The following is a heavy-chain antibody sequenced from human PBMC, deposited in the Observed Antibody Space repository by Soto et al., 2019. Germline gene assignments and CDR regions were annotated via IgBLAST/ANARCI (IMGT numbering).Heavy chain of an antibody. Sequence: GGSLRLSCAASGFTFSSYGMHWVRQAPGKGLEWVAVISYDGSNKYYADSVKGRFTISRDNSKNTLYLQMNSLRAEDTAVYYCAKDIVGIVGATKKSTVYYYYGMDVWGQGTTVTVSS. CDR1: GFTFSSYG. CDR2: ISYDGSNK. CDR3: AKDIVGIVGATKKSTVYYYYGMDV. V-gene: IGHV3-30*18. D-gene: IGHD1-26*01. J-gene: IGHJ6*02.